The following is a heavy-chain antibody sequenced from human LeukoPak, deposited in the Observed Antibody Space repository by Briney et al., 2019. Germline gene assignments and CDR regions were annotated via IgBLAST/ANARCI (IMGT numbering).Heavy chain of an antibody. CDR2: IYYSGST. V-gene: IGHV4-31*03. CDR3: ARGTTVTTFDY. Sequence: PSQTLSLTCTVSGGSISSGGYYWSWIRQHPGKGLEWIGYIYYSGSTYYNPSLKSRVTISVDTSKNQFSLKLSSVTAADTAAYYCARGTTVTTFDYWGQGTLVTVSS. J-gene: IGHJ4*02. D-gene: IGHD4-17*01. CDR1: GGSISSGGYY.